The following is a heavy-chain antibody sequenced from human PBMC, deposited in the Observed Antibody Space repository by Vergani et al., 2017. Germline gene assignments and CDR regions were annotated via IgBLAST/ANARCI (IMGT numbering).Heavy chain of an antibody. J-gene: IGHJ6*02. Sequence: VQLVESGGGVIQPGGSLRLSCAASGFTFSSYGMHWVRQAPGKGLEWVAFIRYDGSNKYYADSVKGRFTISRDNSKNTLYLQMNSLRAEDTAVYYCAKDSIFDSATLYYYYGMDVWGQGTTVTVSS. D-gene: IGHD3-3*01. CDR1: GFTFSSYG. CDR3: AKDSIFDSATLYYYYGMDV. CDR2: IRYDGSNK. V-gene: IGHV3-30*02.